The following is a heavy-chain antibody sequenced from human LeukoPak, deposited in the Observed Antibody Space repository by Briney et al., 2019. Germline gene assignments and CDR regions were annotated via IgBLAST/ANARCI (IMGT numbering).Heavy chain of an antibody. CDR2: ISYDGSNK. J-gene: IGHJ6*02. CDR1: GFTFSSYG. V-gene: IGHV3-30*03. CDR3: AREGYYSGMDV. Sequence: GGSLRLSCAASGFTFSSYGMHWVRQAPGKGLEWVAVISYDGSNKYYADSVKGRFTISRDNSKNTLYLQMNSLRAEDTAVYYCAREGYYSGMDVWGQGTTVTVSS.